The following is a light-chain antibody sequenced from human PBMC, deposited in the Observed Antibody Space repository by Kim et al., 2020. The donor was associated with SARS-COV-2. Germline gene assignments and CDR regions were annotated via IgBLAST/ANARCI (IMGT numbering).Light chain of an antibody. CDR1: QSIGTW. Sequence: DIQVTQSPSTLSVSVGDRVTITCRASQSIGTWLAWYQQKPGTAPRLLIYEASILDTGVPSRFSGSGSGTEFTLTISSLQTDDFATYYCQQYNKHPGLTFGGGTKVDIK. CDR2: EAS. V-gene: IGKV1-5*03. CDR3: QQYNKHPGLT. J-gene: IGKJ4*01.